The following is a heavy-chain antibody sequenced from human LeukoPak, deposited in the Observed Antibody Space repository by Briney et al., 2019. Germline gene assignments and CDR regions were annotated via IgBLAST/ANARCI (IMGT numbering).Heavy chain of an antibody. D-gene: IGHD2-21*02. J-gene: IGHJ5*02. Sequence: GSVKVSCKASGYTFNIFGINWVRQAPGQGLEWMGWISAYNGNTKYAQQFQGRVTMTTDRSTSTVYMELRSLRSDDTATYYCARDCGGDCYQLPNWFDPWGQGTLVTVSS. CDR2: ISAYNGNT. V-gene: IGHV1-18*01. CDR3: ARDCGGDCYQLPNWFDP. CDR1: GYTFNIFG.